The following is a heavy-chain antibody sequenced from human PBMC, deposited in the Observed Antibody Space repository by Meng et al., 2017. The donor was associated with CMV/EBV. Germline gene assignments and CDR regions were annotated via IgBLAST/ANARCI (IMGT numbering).Heavy chain of an antibody. D-gene: IGHD5-12*01. Sequence: SAQISCKASGGTFSSYAISWVRQAPGQGLEWRGGFIPSLGTANYAQKSQGRVTITTDESTSTASMELSSLRSEDAAVYYCAGGGFIVATILVVQNWFDPWGQGTLVTVSS. CDR2: FIPSLGTA. V-gene: IGHV1-69*05. J-gene: IGHJ5*02. CDR3: AGGGFIVATILVVQNWFDP. CDR1: GGTFSSYA.